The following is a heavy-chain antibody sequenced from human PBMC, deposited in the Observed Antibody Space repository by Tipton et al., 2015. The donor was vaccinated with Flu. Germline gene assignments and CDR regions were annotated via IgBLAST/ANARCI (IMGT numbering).Heavy chain of an antibody. CDR2: ISSSGSTI. Sequence: SLRLSCAASGFTFSSYEMNWARQAPGKGLEWVSYISSSGSTIYYADSVKGRFTISRDNAKNSLYLQMNSLRAEDTAVYYCARESSSSPPSSDAFDIWGQGTMVTVSS. D-gene: IGHD6-6*01. J-gene: IGHJ3*02. CDR1: GFTFSSYE. V-gene: IGHV3-48*03. CDR3: ARESSSSPPSSDAFDI.